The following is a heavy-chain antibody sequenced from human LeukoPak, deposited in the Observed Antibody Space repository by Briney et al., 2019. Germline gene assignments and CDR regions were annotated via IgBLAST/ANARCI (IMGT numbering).Heavy chain of an antibody. D-gene: IGHD4-17*01. CDR1: GFTFSSYW. CDR2: INSDGSST. Sequence: GGSLRLSCAASGFTFSSYWMHWVRQAPGKGLVWVSRINSDGSSTSYADSVKGRLTISRDNAKNTLYLQMNSLRAEDTAVYYCALSMTTVTNDYWGQGTLVTVSS. J-gene: IGHJ4*02. V-gene: IGHV3-74*01. CDR3: ALSMTTVTNDY.